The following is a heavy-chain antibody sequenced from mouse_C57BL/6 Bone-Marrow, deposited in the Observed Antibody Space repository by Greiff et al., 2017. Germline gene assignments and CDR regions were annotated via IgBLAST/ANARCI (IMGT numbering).Heavy chain of an antibody. V-gene: IGHV1-69*01. D-gene: IGHD1-1*01. CDR1: GYTFTSYW. Sequence: QVQLQQPGAELVMPGASVKLSCKASGYTFTSYWMHWVKQRPGQGLEWIGEIDPSDSDTNYNQKFKGKSTLTVDKSSSTAYMQLSSLTSEASAVYYWGRSGYITTVVDYWGQGTTLTVSS. J-gene: IGHJ2*01. CDR3: GRSGYITTVVDY. CDR2: IDPSDSDT.